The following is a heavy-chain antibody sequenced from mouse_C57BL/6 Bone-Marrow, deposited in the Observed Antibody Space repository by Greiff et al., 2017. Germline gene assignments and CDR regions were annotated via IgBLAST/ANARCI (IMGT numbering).Heavy chain of an antibody. CDR2: IYPRSGNT. V-gene: IGHV1-81*01. J-gene: IGHJ3*01. Sequence: VQLQQSGAELARPGASVKLSCKASGYTFTSYGISWVKQRTGQGLEWIGEIYPRSGNTYYNEKFKGKATLTAAKSSSTAYMVLRSLTSEASSVYFCARGVWRFAYWGQGTLVTVSA. CDR3: ARGVWRFAY. CDR1: GYTFTSYG.